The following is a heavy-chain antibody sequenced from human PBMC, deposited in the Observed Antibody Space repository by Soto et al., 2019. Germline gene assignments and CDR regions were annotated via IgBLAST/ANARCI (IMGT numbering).Heavy chain of an antibody. CDR1: GGSISRNSYY. Sequence: QMQLQESGPGLVKPSGTLSLTCTVSGGSISRNSYYWGWIRQPPGKGLEWIGSSYYSGSTYYNPSLKSRVNISVDPSKNQFSLKLSSVTAADTAVYYCARHDWNGVDYWGQGTLVTFSS. J-gene: IGHJ4*02. V-gene: IGHV4-39*01. D-gene: IGHD1-1*01. CDR3: ARHDWNGVDY. CDR2: SYYSGST.